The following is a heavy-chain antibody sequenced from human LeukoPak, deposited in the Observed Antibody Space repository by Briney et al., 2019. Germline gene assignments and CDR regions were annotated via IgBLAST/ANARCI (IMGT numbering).Heavy chain of an antibody. J-gene: IGHJ4*02. V-gene: IGHV3-13*01. Sequence: PGGSPRLSCTASGFTLGSHDMHWVRQTPGEGLEWVAAITSGFQTFYSGSVKGRLTISREDAKNSRYLERKSRRAGDTAVYSCVRDPRGYHYTYFDSWGQGSLVTVSS. CDR1: GFTLGSHD. CDR2: ITSGFQT. D-gene: IGHD5-18*01. CDR3: VRDPRGYHYTYFDS.